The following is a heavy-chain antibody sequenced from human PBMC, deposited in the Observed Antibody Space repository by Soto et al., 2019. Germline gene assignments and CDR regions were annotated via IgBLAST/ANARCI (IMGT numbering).Heavy chain of an antibody. CDR2: IYSGGST. CDR3: ARIDMVYTGTDF. D-gene: IGHD3-10*01. Sequence: ETLSLTCTVSGGSISSSSYYWGWIRQPPGKGLEWVSVIYSGGSTYYADSVKGRFTISRDNSKNTLYLQMNSLRAEDTAVYYGARIDMVYTGTDFWGQGTTVTVS. CDR1: GGSISSSSYY. V-gene: IGHV3-53*01. J-gene: IGHJ6*02.